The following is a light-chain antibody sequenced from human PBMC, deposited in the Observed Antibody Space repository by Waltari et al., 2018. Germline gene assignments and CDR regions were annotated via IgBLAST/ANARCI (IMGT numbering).Light chain of an antibody. J-gene: IGLJ3*02. Sequence: QSVLTQPPSASGAPGQSVTISCSGSTSNIGSSTVNWYQQLPGTAPKLLIYIHNWRPALFPDRFSGSTSGTSASLAISWLQSEDEADYYWAACDDSLNAWVFGGGTKLTVL. CDR2: IHN. V-gene: IGLV1-44*01. CDR1: TSNIGSST. CDR3: AACDDSLNAWV.